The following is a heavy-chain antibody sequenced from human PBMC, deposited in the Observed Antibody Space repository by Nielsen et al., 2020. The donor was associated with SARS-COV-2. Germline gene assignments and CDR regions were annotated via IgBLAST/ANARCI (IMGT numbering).Heavy chain of an antibody. J-gene: IGHJ6*02. Sequence: SETLSLTCTVSGGSISSYYWSWIRQPPGKGLEWIGYIYYSGSTYYNPSLKGRVTISVDTSKNQFSLKLSSVTAADTAVYYCARDRTMAPPGYYGMDVWGQGTTVTVSS. CDR1: GGSISSYY. CDR2: IYYSGST. CDR3: ARDRTMAPPGYYGMDV. V-gene: IGHV4-59*06. D-gene: IGHD4/OR15-4a*01.